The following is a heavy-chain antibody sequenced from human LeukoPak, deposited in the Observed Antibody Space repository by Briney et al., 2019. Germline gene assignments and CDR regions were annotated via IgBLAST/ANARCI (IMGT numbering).Heavy chain of an antibody. CDR3: ARQLWLHPFDY. V-gene: IGHV1-46*01. D-gene: IGHD5-18*01. Sequence: ASVKVSCKASGYTFTSYYMHWVRQALAQGLEWMGIINPSGGSTSYAQKFQGRVTMTRDTSTSTVYMELSSLRSEDTAVYYCARQLWLHPFDYWGQGTLVTVSS. J-gene: IGHJ4*02. CDR2: INPSGGST. CDR1: GYTFTSYY.